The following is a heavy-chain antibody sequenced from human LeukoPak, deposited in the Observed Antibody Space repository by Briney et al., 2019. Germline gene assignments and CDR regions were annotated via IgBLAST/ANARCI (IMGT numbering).Heavy chain of an antibody. CDR2: IWYDGSNK. CDR3: AKDLGLRRYYYDSSGYYYSGLDY. D-gene: IGHD3-22*01. V-gene: IGHV3-33*06. CDR1: GFTFSSYG. J-gene: IGHJ4*02. Sequence: GGSLRLSCAASGFTFSSYGMHWVRQAPGKGLEWVAVIWYDGSNKYYADSVEGRFNISRDNSKNTLYLQMNSLRAEDTAVYYCAKDLGLRRYYYDSSGYYYSGLDYWGQGTLVTVSS.